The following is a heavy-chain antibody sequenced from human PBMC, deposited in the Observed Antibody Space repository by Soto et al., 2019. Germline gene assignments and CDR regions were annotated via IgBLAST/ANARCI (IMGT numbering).Heavy chain of an antibody. Sequence: PGESLRLSCAASGFTFSSYWMSWVRQAPGKGLEWVAHIKQDGHMKYYVDSVKGRFTISRDNARNTVYLQMNSLRADDTAVYYCAADDGAGLKYWGQGTWVTVSS. CDR1: GFTFSSYW. CDR2: IKQDGHMK. CDR3: AADDGAGLKY. D-gene: IGHD3-16*01. J-gene: IGHJ4*02. V-gene: IGHV3-7*01.